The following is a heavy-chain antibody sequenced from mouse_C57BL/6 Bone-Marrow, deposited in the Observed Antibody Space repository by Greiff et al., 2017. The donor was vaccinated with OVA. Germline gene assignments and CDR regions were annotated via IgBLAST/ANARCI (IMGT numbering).Heavy chain of an antibody. CDR1: GYAFTNYL. CDR3: ARGGGSFAY. CDR2: INPGSGGT. Sequence: VQLVESGAELVRPGTSVKVSCKASGYAFTNYLIEWVKQRPGQGLEWIGVINPGSGGTNYNEKFKGKATLTADKSSSTAYMQLSSLTSEDSAVYFCARGGGSFAYWGQGTLVTVSA. J-gene: IGHJ3*01. V-gene: IGHV1-54*01.